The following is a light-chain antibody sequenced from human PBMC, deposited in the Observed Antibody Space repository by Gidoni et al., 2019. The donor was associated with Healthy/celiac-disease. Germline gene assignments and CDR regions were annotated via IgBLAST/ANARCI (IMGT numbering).Light chain of an antibody. CDR3: QQYNSYWT. V-gene: IGKV1-5*01. J-gene: IGKJ1*01. CDR1: QSISSW. CDR2: DAS. Sequence: DIQMTQSPSTLSASVGDRVTITCRASQSISSWLAWYQQKPGKAPKLLIYDASSLESGVPSRFSGSGSGTEFTRTISSLQPEDFATYYCQQYNSYWTFXQXTKVEIK.